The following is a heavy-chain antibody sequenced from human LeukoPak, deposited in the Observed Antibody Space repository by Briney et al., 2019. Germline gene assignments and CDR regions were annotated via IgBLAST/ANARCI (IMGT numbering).Heavy chain of an antibody. CDR3: ARDLHSSSSVNWFDP. D-gene: IGHD6-6*01. V-gene: IGHV3-30*04. CDR2: ISYDENTK. CDR1: GFAFSSHA. J-gene: IGHJ5*02. Sequence: PGRSLRLSCAASGFAFSSHAMHWVRQAPGKGLEWVAVISYDENTKYYADSVKGRFTTSRDNSRNTLYLQMNSLRADDTALYYCARDLHSSSSVNWFDPWGQGTLVTVSS.